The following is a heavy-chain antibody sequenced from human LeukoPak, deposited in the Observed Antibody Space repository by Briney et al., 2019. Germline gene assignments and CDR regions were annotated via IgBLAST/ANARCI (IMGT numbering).Heavy chain of an antibody. J-gene: IGHJ4*02. CDR2: ISGSGGST. CDR3: AKDRNMIVVTHGNY. CDR1: GFSFSRYG. V-gene: IGHV3-23*01. Sequence: PGGSLRLSCAASGFSFSRYGMSWVRQAPGKGLEWVSAISGSGGSTYYADSVKGRFTISRDNSKNTLYLQMNSLRAEDTAVYYCAKDRNMIVVTHGNYWGQGTLVTVSS. D-gene: IGHD3-22*01.